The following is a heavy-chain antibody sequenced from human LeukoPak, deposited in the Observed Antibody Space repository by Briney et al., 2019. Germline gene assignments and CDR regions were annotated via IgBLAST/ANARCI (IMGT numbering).Heavy chain of an antibody. CDR2: ISYDGSNK. Sequence: PGGSLRLSCAASGFTFSSYAMDWVRQAPGKGLEWVAVISYDGSNKYYADSVKGRFTISRDNYKNTLYLQMNSLRAEDTAVYYCARDYGDYYFDYWGQGTLVTVSS. V-gene: IGHV3-30-3*01. J-gene: IGHJ4*02. CDR1: GFTFSSYA. CDR3: ARDYGDYYFDY. D-gene: IGHD4-17*01.